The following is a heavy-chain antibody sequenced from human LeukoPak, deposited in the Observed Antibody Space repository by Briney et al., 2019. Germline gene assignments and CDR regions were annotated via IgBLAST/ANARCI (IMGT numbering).Heavy chain of an antibody. CDR1: GGSISSYY. J-gene: IGHJ4*02. Sequence: SETLSLTCTVSGGSISSYYWSWIRQPPGKGLEWIGYIYYSGSTNYNPSLKSRVTVSVDTSKNQFSLKLSSVTAADTAVYYCARIRGGGTIFDYWGQGTLVTVSS. CDR3: ARIRGGGTIFDY. D-gene: IGHD1-14*01. CDR2: IYYSGST. V-gene: IGHV4-59*08.